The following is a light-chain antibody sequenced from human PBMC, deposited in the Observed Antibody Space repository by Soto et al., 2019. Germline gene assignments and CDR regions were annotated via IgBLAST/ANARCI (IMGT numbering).Light chain of an antibody. CDR1: QSVSSK. V-gene: IGKV3-15*01. Sequence: EIVMTHSPATLSVSPGERATLSCRASQSVSSKLAWYQQKPGQAPRLLIYGASTRATDIPTRFSGSGSGTEFTLTISSLQSEDFAAYYCQQYSDWPLTFGGGTKVEIK. CDR2: GAS. J-gene: IGKJ4*01. CDR3: QQYSDWPLT.